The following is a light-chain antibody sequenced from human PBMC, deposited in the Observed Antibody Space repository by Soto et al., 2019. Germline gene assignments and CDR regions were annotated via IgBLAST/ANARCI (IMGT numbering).Light chain of an antibody. CDR2: AAS. J-gene: IGKJ5*01. CDR1: QSISSY. CDR3: QQSYSTLPIT. Sequence: IPTSRAPSSLVVVAVSRKTNTSRASQSISSYLNWYQQKPGKATKLMIYAASSLQSGVPSRFSGSGSGTEFPLTICSLQPEDFANYYCQQSYSTLPITFGQGTRLEIK. V-gene: IGKV1-39*01.